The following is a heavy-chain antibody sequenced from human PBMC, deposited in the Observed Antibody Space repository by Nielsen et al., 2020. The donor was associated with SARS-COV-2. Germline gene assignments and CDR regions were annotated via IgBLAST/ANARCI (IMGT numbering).Heavy chain of an antibody. J-gene: IGHJ5*02. CDR2: ISSSSSYT. Sequence: WIRQPPGKGLEWVSYISSSSSYTNYADSVKGRFTISRDNAKNSLYLQMNSLRAEDTAVYYCAREHIVVVPDAIRGGYNWFDPWGQGTLVTVSS. V-gene: IGHV3-11*06. D-gene: IGHD2-2*02. CDR3: AREHIVVVPDAIRGGYNWFDP.